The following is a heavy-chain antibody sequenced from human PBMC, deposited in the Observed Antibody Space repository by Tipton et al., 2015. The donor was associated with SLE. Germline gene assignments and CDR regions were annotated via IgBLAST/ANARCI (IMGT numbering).Heavy chain of an antibody. Sequence: LRLSCSVSGGSISSYYWNWIRQPAGKGLEWIGRIHPSGSTNHNPSLKSRVSMSVDTSTNQFSLNLSSVTAADTAVYYCARSSSRVGWFDPWGQGTLVTVSS. J-gene: IGHJ5*02. CDR2: IHPSGST. CDR1: GGSISSYY. D-gene: IGHD2-2*01. CDR3: ARSSSRVGWFDP. V-gene: IGHV4-4*07.